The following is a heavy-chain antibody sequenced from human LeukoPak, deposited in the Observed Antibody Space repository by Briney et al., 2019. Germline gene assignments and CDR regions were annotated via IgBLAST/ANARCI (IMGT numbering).Heavy chain of an antibody. D-gene: IGHD5-18*01. V-gene: IGHV4-59*01. CDR1: GASICSFY. Sequence: SETLSLTSTVSGASICSFYWGWLRQSPGKGLEWIGHVFYRGDTNYNPSLKSRVAMSVDTSKKQISLKLTSVTAADTAKYYCARIRDTLKRIRVDPWGQGMLVIVPS. CDR2: VFYRGDT. CDR3: ARIRDTLKRIRVDP. J-gene: IGHJ5*02.